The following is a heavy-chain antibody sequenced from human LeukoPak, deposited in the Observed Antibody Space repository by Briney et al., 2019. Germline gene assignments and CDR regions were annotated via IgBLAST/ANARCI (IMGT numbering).Heavy chain of an antibody. D-gene: IGHD3-10*01. J-gene: IGHJ3*02. V-gene: IGHV3-30*04. CDR2: ISYGGSNT. CDR3: ATELRILSWGVDAFDI. CDR1: GFNFNSYA. Sequence: GGSLRLSCAASGFNFNSYAVHWVRQAPGKGLGWGAFISYGGSNTYHADSVKGRFTISRDTSKTTVYLQMNSLRAEDTAVYYCATELRILSWGVDAFDIWGQGTMVTVCS.